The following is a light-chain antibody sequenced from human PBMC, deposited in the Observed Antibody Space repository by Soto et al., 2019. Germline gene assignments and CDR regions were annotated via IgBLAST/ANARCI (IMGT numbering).Light chain of an antibody. CDR2: GAS. V-gene: IGKV3-15*01. CDR1: QSVSSN. Sequence: EIVMTQSPATLSVSPGERATLSCRASQSVSSNLAWYQQKPGQAPRLLIYGASTRATGIPARFSGSGSGTEFTLTISILHSEDFAVYYCQQYNNWPPPRTFGGGTKVEIK. CDR3: QQYNNWPPPRT. J-gene: IGKJ4*01.